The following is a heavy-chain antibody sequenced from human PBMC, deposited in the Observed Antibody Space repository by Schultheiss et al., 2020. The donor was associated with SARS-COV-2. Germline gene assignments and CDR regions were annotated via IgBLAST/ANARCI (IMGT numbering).Heavy chain of an antibody. CDR3: ARGYSGYDFPDYGMDV. CDR2: IYSGGST. Sequence: GGSLRLSCAASGFTVSSNYMSWVRQAPGKGLEWVSVIYSGGSTYYADSVKGRFTISRDNAKNSLYLQMNSLRAEDTAVYYCARGYSGYDFPDYGMDVWGQGTTVTVAS. CDR1: GFTVSSNY. V-gene: IGHV3-53*01. J-gene: IGHJ6*02. D-gene: IGHD5-12*01.